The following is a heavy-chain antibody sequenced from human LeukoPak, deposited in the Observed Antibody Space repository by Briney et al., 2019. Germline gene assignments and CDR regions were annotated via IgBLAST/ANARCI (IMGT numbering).Heavy chain of an antibody. J-gene: IGHJ5*02. CDR3: ARDRCSSTSCYNTPNWFDP. D-gene: IGHD2-2*02. V-gene: IGHV3-20*01. Sequence: GGSLRLSCAASGFKFDDYGMSWVRQVPGKGLEWVSGINWNGGSRGYADSVKGRFTISRDNAKNSVYLQMNSLRSEDTAFYHCARDRCSSTSCYNTPNWFDPWGQGTLVTVSS. CDR1: GFKFDDYG. CDR2: INWNGGSR.